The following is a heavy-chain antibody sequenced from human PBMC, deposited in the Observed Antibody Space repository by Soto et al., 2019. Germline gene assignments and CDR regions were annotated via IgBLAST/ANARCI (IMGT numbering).Heavy chain of an antibody. Sequence: QVQLVQSGAEVKKPGSSVKVSCKASGGTFSSYAISWVRQAPGQGLEWMGGIIPIFGTAKYAQKFQGRGTITADESTSTAYMELSSMRSEYTAVYYCARDAVPGYGDYHLDYWGQGTLVTVSS. CDR2: IIPIFGTA. J-gene: IGHJ4*02. CDR3: ARDAVPGYGDYHLDY. D-gene: IGHD4-17*01. V-gene: IGHV1-69*12. CDR1: GGTFSSYA.